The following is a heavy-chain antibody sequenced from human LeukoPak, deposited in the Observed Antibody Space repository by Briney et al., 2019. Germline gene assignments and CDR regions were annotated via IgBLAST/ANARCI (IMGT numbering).Heavy chain of an antibody. J-gene: IGHJ4*02. CDR2: FDPEDGET. V-gene: IGHV1-24*01. CDR3: ATDSFGSYDSFDY. Sequence: GASVTVSCTVSGYTLTELSMHWVRQAPGKGLEWMGGFDPEDGETIYAQKFQGRVTMTEDTSTDTAYMELSSLRSEDTAVYYCATDSFGSYDSFDYWGQGTLVTVSS. CDR1: GYTLTELS. D-gene: IGHD1-26*01.